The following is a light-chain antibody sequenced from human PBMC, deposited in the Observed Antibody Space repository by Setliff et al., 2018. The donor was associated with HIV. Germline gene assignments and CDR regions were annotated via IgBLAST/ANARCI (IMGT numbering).Light chain of an antibody. CDR2: EVR. Sequence: QSALTQPASVSGSPGQPITISCTGTSSDVGGYSYVSWYQQHPGKAPKLIIYEVRNRPSGVSNRFSGSKSGNTASLTISGLQAEDEADYYCSSYAITNTLPFGTGTKVTV. CDR3: SSYAITNTLP. V-gene: IGLV2-14*01. J-gene: IGLJ1*01. CDR1: SSDVGGYSY.